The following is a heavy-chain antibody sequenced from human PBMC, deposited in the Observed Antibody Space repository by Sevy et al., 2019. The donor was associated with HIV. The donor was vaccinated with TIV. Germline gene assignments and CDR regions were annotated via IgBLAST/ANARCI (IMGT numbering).Heavy chain of an antibody. Sequence: GGSLRLSCAASGFTFNNAWMSWVRQAPGKGLEGVGRIKSKTDGGTTEYAAPVKGRFTISRDDSKNTLFLQMNSLKTADTAVYYCTSDPGYYDSSGYYYMWGQGTLVIVSS. D-gene: IGHD3-22*01. CDR3: TSDPGYYDSSGYYYM. CDR2: IKSKTDGGTT. V-gene: IGHV3-15*01. J-gene: IGHJ4*02. CDR1: GFTFNNAW.